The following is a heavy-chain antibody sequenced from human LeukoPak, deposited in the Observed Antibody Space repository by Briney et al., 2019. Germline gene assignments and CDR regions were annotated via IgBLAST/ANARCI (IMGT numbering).Heavy chain of an antibody. CDR2: ISGSSSYT. CDR1: GFTFSSYS. V-gene: IGHV3-21*01. J-gene: IGHJ3*02. D-gene: IGHD2-15*01. Sequence: GGSLRLSCAASGFTFSSYSMNWVRQAPGKGLEWVSSISGSSSYTYYADSVKGRFTISRDNAKNSLYLQMNSLRAEDTAVYYCARGYCSGGSCYYAFDIWGQGTMVTVSS. CDR3: ARGYCSGGSCYYAFDI.